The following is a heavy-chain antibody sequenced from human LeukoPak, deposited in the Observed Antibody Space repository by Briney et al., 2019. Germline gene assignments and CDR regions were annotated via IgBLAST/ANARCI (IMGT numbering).Heavy chain of an antibody. CDR1: GFTFSSYA. J-gene: IGHJ4*02. D-gene: IGHD3-22*01. V-gene: IGHV3-30*04. Sequence: GGSLRLSCAASGFTFSSYAMHWVRQAPGKGLEWVAVISYDGSNKYYADSVKGRFTISRDNSKNTLYLQMNSLRAEDTAVYYCARDQTYDSSGYPLYDFDYWGQGTLVTVSS. CDR3: ARDQTYDSSGYPLYDFDY. CDR2: ISYDGSNK.